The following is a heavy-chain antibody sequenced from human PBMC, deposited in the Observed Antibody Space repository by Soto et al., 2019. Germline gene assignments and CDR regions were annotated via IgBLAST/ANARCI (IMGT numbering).Heavy chain of an antibody. V-gene: IGHV4-34*01. J-gene: IGHJ5*02. CDR1: GGSFSGYY. D-gene: IGHD3-10*01. CDR2: INHSGST. Sequence: QVQLQQWGAGLLKPSETLSLTCAVYGGSFSGYYWSWIRQPPGKGLEWIGEINHSGSTNYNPSLKGRVTISVDTSKNQFSMKLSSVTAADTAVYYCAGFGENGGFDPWGQGTLVTVSS. CDR3: AGFGENGGFDP.